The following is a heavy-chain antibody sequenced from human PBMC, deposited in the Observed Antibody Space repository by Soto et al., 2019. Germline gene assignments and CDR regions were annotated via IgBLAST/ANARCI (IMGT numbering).Heavy chain of an antibody. CDR1: GGSTSGSY. CDR3: ARESIGGWLLS. CDR2: IHYSGTT. J-gene: IGHJ5*02. Sequence: LSLTCNVTGGSTSGSYWSWVRQSPGKGLEWIGYIHYSGTTTYSPSLRSRVTISLDPSESQFSLKLTSVTAADTAIYYCARESIGGWLLSWGRGSLVTVSS. V-gene: IGHV4-59*01. D-gene: IGHD5-12*01.